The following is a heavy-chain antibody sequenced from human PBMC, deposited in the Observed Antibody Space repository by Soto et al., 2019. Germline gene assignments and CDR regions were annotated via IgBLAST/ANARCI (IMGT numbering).Heavy chain of an antibody. D-gene: IGHD3-10*01. J-gene: IGHJ6*02. V-gene: IGHV4-34*01. CDR1: GGSFSGYY. CDR3: ARGHYYGSGSYYNWNYYGMDV. CDR2: INHSGST. Sequence: QVQLQQWGAGLLKPSETLSLTCAVYGGSFSGYYWSWIRQPPGKGLEWIGEINHSGSTNYNPSLKSRVTISVDTSKNQFSLKLSSVTAADTAVYSCARGHYYGSGSYYNWNYYGMDVWGQGTTVTVSS.